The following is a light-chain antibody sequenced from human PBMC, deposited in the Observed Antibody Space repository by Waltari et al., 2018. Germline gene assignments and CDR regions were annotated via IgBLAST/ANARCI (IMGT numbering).Light chain of an antibody. CDR2: GAS. CDR3: QNHERLPAV. Sequence: EIVLTQSPGTLSLSPGERATLSCRASQSIGRYLIWYQQKPSQAPRLLIYGASTRAAGIPDRFSGSGSGTDFSLTISRLEPEDFAVYYCQNHERLPAVFGRGTKVEIK. CDR1: QSIGRY. J-gene: IGKJ1*01. V-gene: IGKV3-20*01.